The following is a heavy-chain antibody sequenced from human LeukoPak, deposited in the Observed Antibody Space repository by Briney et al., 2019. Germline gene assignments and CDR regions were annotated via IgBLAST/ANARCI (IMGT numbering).Heavy chain of an antibody. CDR2: IYTSGST. CDR1: GGSFGNYY. J-gene: IGHJ6*04. CDR3: ARGRFGDHCLDV. Sequence: KASETLSLTCTVSGGSFGNYYWSWIRQPAGKGLEWIGHIYTSGSTGYNPSLKSRVTMSVDTSKKQFSLYLSSVTAADTAVYYCARGRFGDHCLDVWGKGTTVTVSS. D-gene: IGHD3-10*01. V-gene: IGHV4-4*07.